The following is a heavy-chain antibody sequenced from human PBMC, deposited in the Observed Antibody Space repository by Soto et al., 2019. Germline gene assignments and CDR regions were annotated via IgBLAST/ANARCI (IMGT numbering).Heavy chain of an antibody. Sequence: QMQLVQSGPEVKKPGTSVKVSCKASGFTFTSSAVQWVRQARGQRLEWIGWIVVGSGNTNYAQKFQERVTITRDMSTSTAYMELSSLRSEDTAVYYCAAPQGIVGPKGTWFDPWGQGILVTVSS. CDR3: AAPQGIVGPKGTWFDP. CDR2: IVVGSGNT. V-gene: IGHV1-58*01. CDR1: GFTFTSSA. D-gene: IGHD1-26*01. J-gene: IGHJ5*02.